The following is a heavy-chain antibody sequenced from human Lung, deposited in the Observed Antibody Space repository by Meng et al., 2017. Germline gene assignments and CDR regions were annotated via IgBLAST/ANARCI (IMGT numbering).Heavy chain of an antibody. V-gene: IGHV3-30*04. J-gene: IGHJ4*02. Sequence: QVQLVESGGGVVQPGRSLRLSCAASGFTFTTYIMHWVRQAPGKGLEWVALISYDGNNKYYADSVKGRFTISRDNSKNTLYLQVDSLRAEDTAVYYCARAAYIRGGGIDYWGQGTLVTVSS. CDR1: GFTFTTYI. CDR3: ARAAYIRGGGIDY. CDR2: ISYDGNNK. D-gene: IGHD3-16*01.